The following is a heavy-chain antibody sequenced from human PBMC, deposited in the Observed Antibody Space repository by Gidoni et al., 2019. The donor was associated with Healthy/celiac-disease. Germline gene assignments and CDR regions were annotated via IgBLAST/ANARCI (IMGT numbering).Heavy chain of an antibody. CDR3: AREPGRITIFGVVITNYFDY. CDR2: ISAYNGNT. Sequence: QVQLVQSGAEVKKPGASVKVSCKASGYTFTSYGISWVRQAPGQGLEWMGWISAYNGNTNYAQKLQGRVTMTTDTSTSTAYMELRSLRSDDTAVYYCAREPGRITIFGVVITNYFDYWGQGTLVTVSS. J-gene: IGHJ4*02. CDR1: GYTFTSYG. V-gene: IGHV1-18*01. D-gene: IGHD3-3*01.